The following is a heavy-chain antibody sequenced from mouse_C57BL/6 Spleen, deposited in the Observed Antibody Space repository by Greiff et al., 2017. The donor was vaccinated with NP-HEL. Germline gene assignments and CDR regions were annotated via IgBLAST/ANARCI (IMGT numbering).Heavy chain of an antibody. J-gene: IGHJ4*01. V-gene: IGHV2-2*01. CDR2: IWSGGST. CDR1: GFSLTSYG. Sequence: QVQLKESGPGLVQPSQSLSITCTVSGFSLTSYGVHWVRQSPGKGLEWLGVIWSGGSTDYNAAFISRLSISKDNSKSQVFFKMNSLQADDTAIYYCASITTVVAGDYAMDYWGQGTSVTVSS. D-gene: IGHD1-1*01. CDR3: ASITTVVAGDYAMDY.